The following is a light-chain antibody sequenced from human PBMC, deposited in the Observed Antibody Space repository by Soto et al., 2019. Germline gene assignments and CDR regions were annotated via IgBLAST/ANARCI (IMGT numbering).Light chain of an antibody. Sequence: QSALTQPASVSGSPGQSIIISCTGTSSDFGNYQFVSWYQQHPGKVPKLILFEVSQRPSGVSGRFSGSKSGNTASLTTSGLQAEDEADYYCCSFTSSNTHVFGTGTKVTVL. CDR3: CSFTSSNTHV. CDR2: EVS. J-gene: IGLJ1*01. CDR1: SSDFGNYQF. V-gene: IGLV2-23*02.